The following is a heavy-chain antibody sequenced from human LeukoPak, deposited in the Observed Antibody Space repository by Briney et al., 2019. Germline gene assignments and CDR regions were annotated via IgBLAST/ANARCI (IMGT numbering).Heavy chain of an antibody. CDR3: TRDRSRAEDD. V-gene: IGHV3-7*01. J-gene: IGHJ4*02. D-gene: IGHD1-14*01. CDR2: INQGGSDK. CDR1: GFTFSGHW. Sequence: QPGGSLSHSCAASGFTFSGHWMSWVRQAPGKGLEWVANINQGGSDKYYVDSVKGRFTISRDNANNLLYLQMNSLRGEDTAVYYCTRDRSRAEDDWGQGSLVTVSS.